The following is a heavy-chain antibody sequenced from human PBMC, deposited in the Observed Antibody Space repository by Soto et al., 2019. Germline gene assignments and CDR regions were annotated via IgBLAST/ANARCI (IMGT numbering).Heavy chain of an antibody. J-gene: IGHJ4*02. Sequence: GGSLGLSCAGSGVTFRNSEMFWGLQAPGKGLEWVSKINYSGSNIYYSKSVKGRFTISRDNAKNSPYLQMNSLTDEDTAIYFCASEALCGADCYFFEYWGPGTLVTVSS. D-gene: IGHD2-21*02. CDR2: INYSGSNI. CDR1: GVTFRNSE. V-gene: IGHV3-48*03. CDR3: ASEALCGADCYFFEY.